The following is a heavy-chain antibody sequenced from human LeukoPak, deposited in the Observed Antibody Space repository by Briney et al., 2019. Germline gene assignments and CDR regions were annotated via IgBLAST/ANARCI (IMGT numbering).Heavy chain of an antibody. Sequence: GGSLRLSCAASGFTFDNYAMSWVRQAPGKGLEWVSGISGKVDNTFYADSVQGRFTISRDNSKNTLYLQMESLRAEDTAVYYCAKEVEVSPGPDYWGQGTLVTVS. V-gene: IGHV3-23*01. D-gene: IGHD2-15*01. CDR2: ISGKVDNT. J-gene: IGHJ4*02. CDR3: AKEVEVSPGPDY. CDR1: GFTFDNYA.